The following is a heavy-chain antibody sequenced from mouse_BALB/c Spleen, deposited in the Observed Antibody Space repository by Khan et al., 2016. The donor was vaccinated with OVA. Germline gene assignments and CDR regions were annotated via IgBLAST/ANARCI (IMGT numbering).Heavy chain of an antibody. Sequence: VQLQESGAELVKPGATVKLSCTASDFNIKDTYMHWLKQRLEQGLEWIGRIDPPNGNTNYDPKFQGKATITADTSSNTAYLELSSLTTEDTAVCYYGRIAGNWGQGTTLTVSS. CDR1: DFNIKDTY. CDR2: IDPPNGNT. CDR3: GRIAGN. J-gene: IGHJ2*01. V-gene: IGHV14-3*02.